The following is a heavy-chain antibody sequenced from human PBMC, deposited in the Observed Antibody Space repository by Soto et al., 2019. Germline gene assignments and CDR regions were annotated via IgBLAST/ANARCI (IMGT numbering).Heavy chain of an antibody. J-gene: IGHJ1*01. CDR2: ISYDGSNK. CDR1: GFTFSSYG. V-gene: IGHV3-30*18. CDR3: AKEAGGFQH. D-gene: IGHD1-26*01. Sequence: HVQLVESGGGVVQPGMSLRLYCAASGFTFSSYGMHWVRQAPGKGLEWVAVISYDGSNKYYADSVKGRFTISRDNSKNPLYLQMNSLRAEGSAVYYGAKEAGGFQHWGQVSLVTLSS.